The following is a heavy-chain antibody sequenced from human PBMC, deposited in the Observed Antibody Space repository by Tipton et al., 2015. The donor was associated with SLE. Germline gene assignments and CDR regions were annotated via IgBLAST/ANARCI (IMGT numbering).Heavy chain of an antibody. CDR2: VYFDGST. CDR3: ARGSYGPAASYDY. J-gene: IGHJ4*02. D-gene: IGHD2-2*01. V-gene: IGHV4-59*01. CDR1: ADSFTHYH. Sequence: TLSLTCTVSADSFTHYHWSWIRQSPGKGLEWIGYVYFDGSTNYNPSLKSRVTISVDTSKNQFSLKLKSVSAADTAVYYCARGSYGPAASYDYWGQGSLVTVSS.